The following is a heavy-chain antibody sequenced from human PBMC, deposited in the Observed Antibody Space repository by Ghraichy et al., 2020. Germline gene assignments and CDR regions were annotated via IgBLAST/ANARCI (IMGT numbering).Heavy chain of an antibody. CDR1: GGSFSGYY. D-gene: IGHD5-12*01. V-gene: IGHV4-34*01. CDR3: ASWWLRGYW. CDR2: INHSGST. J-gene: IGHJ4*02. Sequence: SETLSLTCAVYGGSFSGYYWSWIRQPPGKGLEWIGEINHSGSTNYNPSLKSRVTISVDTSKNQLSLKLSSVTAADTAVYYCASWWLRGYWWGQGTLVTVSS.